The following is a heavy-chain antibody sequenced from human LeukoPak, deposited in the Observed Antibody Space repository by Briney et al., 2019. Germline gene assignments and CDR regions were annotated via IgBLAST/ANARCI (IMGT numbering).Heavy chain of an antibody. CDR1: GGSISSYY. V-gene: IGHV4-4*07. Sequence: PSETLSLTCTVSGGSISSYYWSWIRQPAGKGLEWIGRIYTSGSTNYNPSLKSRVTMSVDTSKNQFSLKLSSVTAADTAVYYCARDRDCSGGSCYSWFDPWGQGTLVTVSS. CDR3: ARDRDCSGGSCYSWFDP. J-gene: IGHJ5*02. CDR2: IYTSGST. D-gene: IGHD2-15*01.